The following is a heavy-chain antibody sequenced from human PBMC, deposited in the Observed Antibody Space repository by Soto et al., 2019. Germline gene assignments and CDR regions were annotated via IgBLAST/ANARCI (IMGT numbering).Heavy chain of an antibody. D-gene: IGHD4-17*01. CDR2: ISGGGDAT. J-gene: IGHJ2*01. Sequence: EVQLLESGGGLFQPGGSLRLSCAASGFTFGGNAMNWVRQAPGKGLEWVSGISGGGDATFYTDSVKGRFTISRDNSGNTLYLQMNSLRAEDTAVYFCGRKSQGSVTVTGNWYFDLWGRGTLVTVSS. CDR1: GFTFGGNA. V-gene: IGHV3-23*01. CDR3: GRKSQGSVTVTGNWYFDL.